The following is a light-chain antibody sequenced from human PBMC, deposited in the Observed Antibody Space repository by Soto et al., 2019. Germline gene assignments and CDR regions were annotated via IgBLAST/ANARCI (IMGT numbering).Light chain of an antibody. CDR3: QPYDSSLSGYV. V-gene: IGLV1-40*02. J-gene: IGLJ1*01. CDR2: VNN. CDR1: SSSIGAGYD. Sequence: QSVVTQAPSVSGAPGPRVTISCTGSSSSIGAGYDVHWYQQLPGTAPKLLIYVNNNRPSGVPDRFSGSTSGTSASLAITGLRAEDEADYYCQPYDSSLSGYVFGTGT.